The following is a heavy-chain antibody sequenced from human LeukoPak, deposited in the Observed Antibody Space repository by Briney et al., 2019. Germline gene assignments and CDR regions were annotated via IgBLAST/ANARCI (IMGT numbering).Heavy chain of an antibody. Sequence: AGGSLRLSCAASGFTFSSYSMNWVRQAPGKGLVWVSRINSDGSSTIYADSVKGRFTISRDNAENTVYLQMNSLRAEDTAVYYCTREVVLTAISVLDYWGQGTPVTVSS. J-gene: IGHJ4*02. CDR1: GFTFSSYS. D-gene: IGHD2-21*02. CDR2: INSDGSST. V-gene: IGHV3-74*01. CDR3: TREVVLTAISVLDY.